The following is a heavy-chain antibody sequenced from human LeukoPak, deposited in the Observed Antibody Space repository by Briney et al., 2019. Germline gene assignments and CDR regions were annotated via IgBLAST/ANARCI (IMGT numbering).Heavy chain of an antibody. CDR1: GFTFSSYG. J-gene: IGHJ4*02. D-gene: IGHD2-2*01. Sequence: GSLRLSCAASGFTFSSYGMHWVRQAPGKGLEWVGHIKSKSEGGTTDYAAPVKGRFTISRDDSRNTVYLQMNSLKTEDTALYYCTTDRPGYCSCSSCYHSPYYFDFWGQGTLVTVTS. CDR2: IKSKSEGGTT. V-gene: IGHV3-15*01. CDR3: TTDRPGYCSCSSCYHSPYYFDF.